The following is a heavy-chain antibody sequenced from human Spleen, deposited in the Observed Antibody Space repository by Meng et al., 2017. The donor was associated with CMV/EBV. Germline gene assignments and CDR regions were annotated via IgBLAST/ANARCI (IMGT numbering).Heavy chain of an antibody. CDR1: FTFSSYS. CDR2: ISSSSSYI. CDR3: VRVESFYDFWTGYYFDY. Sequence: FTFSSYSMNWVRQAPGKGLEWVSSISSSSSYIYYADSVKGRFTISRDNAKNTLYLQMNSLKAEDTAVYYCVRVESFYDFWTGYYFDYWGQGALVTVSS. V-gene: IGHV3-21*01. D-gene: IGHD3-3*01. J-gene: IGHJ4*02.